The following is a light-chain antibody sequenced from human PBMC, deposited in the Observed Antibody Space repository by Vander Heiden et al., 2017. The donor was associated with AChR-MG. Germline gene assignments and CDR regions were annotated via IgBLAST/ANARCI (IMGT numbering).Light chain of an antibody. CDR3: QQDDSSSGT. CDR1: QSISSSL. J-gene: IGKJ2*01. V-gene: IGKV3-20*01. CDR2: STS. Sequence: EIVLTQSPGTLSLSPGERAILSCRASQSISSSLLAWYQQKPGQAPRLVIYSTSSRATGIPDRFSGSGSGTDFTLTISRLESEDFAVYYCQQDDSSSGTFGQGTKLEIK.